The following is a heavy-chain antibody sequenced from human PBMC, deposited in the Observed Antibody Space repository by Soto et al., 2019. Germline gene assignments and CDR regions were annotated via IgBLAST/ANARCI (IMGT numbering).Heavy chain of an antibody. D-gene: IGHD3-22*01. CDR3: ARDVTMIVVVITFLPGQAFDI. V-gene: IGHV3-30-3*01. CDR2: ISYDGSNK. Sequence: PGGSLRLSCAASGFTFSSYAMHWVRQAPGKGLEWVAVISYDGSNKYYADSVKGRFTISRDNSKNTLYLQMNSLRAEDTAVYYCARDVTMIVVVITFLPGQAFDIWGQGTMVTVSS. J-gene: IGHJ3*02. CDR1: GFTFSSYA.